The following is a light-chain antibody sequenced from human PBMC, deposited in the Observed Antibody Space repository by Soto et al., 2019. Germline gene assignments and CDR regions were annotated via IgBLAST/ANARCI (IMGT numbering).Light chain of an antibody. CDR1: QSLLYNNTYNY. CDR3: MQALQSLT. CDR2: FGS. V-gene: IGKV2-28*01. Sequence: EIVMTQSPLTLPVTPGEPASISCRSSQSLLYNNTYNYLDWYVQKPGQSPQLLIYFGSNRAPGVSDRFSGSGSGTDFTLKINRVEAEDVGTYYCMQALQSLTFGQGTRLEIK. J-gene: IGKJ5*01.